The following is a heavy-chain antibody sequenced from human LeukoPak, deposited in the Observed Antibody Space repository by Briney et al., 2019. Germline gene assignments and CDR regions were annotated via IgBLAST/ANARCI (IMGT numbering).Heavy chain of an antibody. CDR2: ISSSSSYI. J-gene: IGHJ4*02. Sequence: GGSLRLSCAASGFTFSSYSMNWVHQAPGKGLEWVSSISSSSSYIYYADSVKGRFTISRDNAKNSLYLQMNSLRAEDTAVYYCAKDSVAGATHYFDHWGQGTLVAVSS. CDR1: GFTFSSYS. D-gene: IGHD1-26*01. V-gene: IGHV3-21*01. CDR3: AKDSVAGATHYFDH.